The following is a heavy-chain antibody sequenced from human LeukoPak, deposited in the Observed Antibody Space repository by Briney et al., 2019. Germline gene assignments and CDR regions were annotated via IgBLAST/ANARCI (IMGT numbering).Heavy chain of an antibody. CDR1: GYSISSGYF. Sequence: SETLSLTCSVSGYSISSGYFWGWIRQPPGKGLEWIGTIYHNGKTYYNPPLKSRVTISVDTSKNQFSLKLNSVTATDTAVYYCARDLPYDTLTVGAFDIWGQGTMVIVSS. CDR2: IYHNGKT. V-gene: IGHV4-38-2*02. J-gene: IGHJ3*02. D-gene: IGHD3-9*01. CDR3: ARDLPYDTLTVGAFDI.